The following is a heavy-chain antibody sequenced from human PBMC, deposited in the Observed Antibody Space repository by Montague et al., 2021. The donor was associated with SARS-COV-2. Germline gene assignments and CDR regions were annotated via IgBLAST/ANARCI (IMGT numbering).Heavy chain of an antibody. CDR1: GFTFSSYG. J-gene: IGHJ4*02. D-gene: IGHD3-9*01. CDR2: IWYDGSNK. Sequence: SLRLSCVASGFTFSSYGMHWVRQAPGKGLEWVAVIWYDGSNKYYSDSXKGRFTISRDNSKNTLYLQMNSLRAEDTAVYYCARDFGILTGTAPEDYWGQGTLVTVSS. CDR3: ARDFGILTGTAPEDY. V-gene: IGHV3-33*01.